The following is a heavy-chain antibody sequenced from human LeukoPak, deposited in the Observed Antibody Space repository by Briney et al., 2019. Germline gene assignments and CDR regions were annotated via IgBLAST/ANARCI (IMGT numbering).Heavy chain of an antibody. CDR1: GFTFGSYA. Sequence: GGSLRLSCAASGFTFGSYAMHWVRQAPGKGLEWVAVISYDGSNKYYADSVKGRFTISRDNSKNSLYLQVNRLRAEDTAVYYCARIGLYTSSWYFDIWGQGTMVTVSS. CDR3: ARIGLYTSSWYFDI. V-gene: IGHV3-30-3*01. CDR2: ISYDGSNK. J-gene: IGHJ3*02. D-gene: IGHD6-13*01.